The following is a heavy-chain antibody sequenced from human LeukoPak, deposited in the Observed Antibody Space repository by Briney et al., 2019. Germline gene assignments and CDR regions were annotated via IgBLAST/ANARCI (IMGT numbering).Heavy chain of an antibody. CDR2: ISSSSSYI. CDR3: ARESGQSRALRKYFDY. CDR1: GFTFSSYS. D-gene: IGHD2-2*01. Sequence: GGSLRLSCAASGFTFSSYSMNWVRQAPGKGLEWVSSISSSSSYIYYADSVKGRLTISRDNAKNSLYLQMNSLRAEDTAVYYCARESGQSRALRKYFDYWGQGTLVTVSS. V-gene: IGHV3-21*01. J-gene: IGHJ4*02.